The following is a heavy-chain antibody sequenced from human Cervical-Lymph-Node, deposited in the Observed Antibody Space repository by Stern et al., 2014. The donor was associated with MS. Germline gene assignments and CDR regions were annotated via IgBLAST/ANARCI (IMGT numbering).Heavy chain of an antibody. Sequence: VQLVESGPGLVKPSETLSLTCSVSGGSISRSIYYSGTTYYNPSLKSRVTIDTSTNQFSLRLTSVTAADTAVYYCARHDGWLPHYWSQGTLVTVSS. D-gene: IGHD5-12*01. CDR2: IYYSGTT. J-gene: IGHJ4*02. CDR1: GGSIS. CDR3: ARHDGWLPHY. V-gene: IGHV4-59*08.